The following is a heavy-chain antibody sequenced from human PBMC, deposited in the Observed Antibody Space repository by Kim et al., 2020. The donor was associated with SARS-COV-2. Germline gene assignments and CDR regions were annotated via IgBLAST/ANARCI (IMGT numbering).Heavy chain of an antibody. CDR1: GFTFENYA. CDR2: ISWNSVSL. J-gene: IGHJ5*02. CDR3: AKGRGYGTSRLIDS. D-gene: IGHD5-18*01. V-gene: IGHV3-9*01. Sequence: GGSLRLSCAASGFTFENYAMNWVRQVPGKGLEWVSGISWNSVSLEYADSVKGRFIISRDNANNSLYLQMNSLRGDDSALYYCAKGRGYGTSRLIDSWGQG.